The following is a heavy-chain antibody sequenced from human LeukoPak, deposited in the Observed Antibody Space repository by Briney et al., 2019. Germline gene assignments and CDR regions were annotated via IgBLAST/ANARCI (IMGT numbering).Heavy chain of an antibody. CDR1: GGSFSGYY. CDR2: INHSGST. J-gene: IGHJ4*02. D-gene: IGHD2-21*01. V-gene: IGHV4-34*01. CDR3: ARLMNTPDVIATPDY. Sequence: SETLSLTCAVYGGSFSGYYWSWIRQPPGKGLEWIGEINHSGSTNYNPSLKSRVTISVDTSKNQFSLKLSSVTAADTAVYYCARLMNTPDVIATPDYWGQGTLVTVSS.